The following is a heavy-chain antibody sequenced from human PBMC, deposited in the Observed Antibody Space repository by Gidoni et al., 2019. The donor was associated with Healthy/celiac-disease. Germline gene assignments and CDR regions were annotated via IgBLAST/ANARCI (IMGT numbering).Heavy chain of an antibody. Sequence: QMQLVQSGPEVKTPGTSVKVSCNASGFTFPSSAVQRVRQARGQRLEWIGWIVVGSGNTNYAQKFQERVTITRDMSTSTAYMELSSLRSEDTAVYYCAASLARRYCSSTSCYPDAFDIWGQGTMVTVSS. CDR2: IVVGSGNT. J-gene: IGHJ3*02. CDR3: AASLARRYCSSTSCYPDAFDI. V-gene: IGHV1-58*01. D-gene: IGHD2-2*01. CDR1: GFTFPSSA.